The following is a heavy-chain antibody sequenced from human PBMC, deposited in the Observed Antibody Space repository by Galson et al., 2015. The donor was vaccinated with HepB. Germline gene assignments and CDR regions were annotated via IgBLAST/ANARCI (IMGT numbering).Heavy chain of an antibody. J-gene: IGHJ4*02. CDR1: GFTFSSYS. V-gene: IGHV3-48*01. CDR3: ASPILYGDDDY. CDR2: ISSSSSTI. D-gene: IGHD4-17*01. Sequence: SLRLSCAASGFTFSSYSMNWVRQAPGKGLEWVSYISSSSSTIYYADSVKGRFTISRDNAKNSLYLQMNSLRAEDTAVYYCASPILYGDDDYWGQGTLVTVSS.